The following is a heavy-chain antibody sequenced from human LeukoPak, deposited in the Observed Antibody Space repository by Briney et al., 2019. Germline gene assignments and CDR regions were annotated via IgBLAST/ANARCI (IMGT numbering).Heavy chain of an antibody. Sequence: ASVKVSCKASGYTFSSYAMNWVRQAPGQGLEWMGWINTNTGNPTYAQGFTGRFVFSLDTSVSTAYLQISSLQAEDTAVYYCARSNNDGDYLGVGFDYWGQGTLVTVSP. V-gene: IGHV7-4-1*02. CDR1: GYTFSSYA. CDR3: ARSNNDGDYLGVGFDY. D-gene: IGHD4-17*01. J-gene: IGHJ4*02. CDR2: INTNTGNP.